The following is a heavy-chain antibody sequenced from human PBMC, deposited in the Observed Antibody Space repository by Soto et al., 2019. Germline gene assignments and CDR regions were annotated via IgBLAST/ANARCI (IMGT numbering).Heavy chain of an antibody. CDR2: IKKDGSEK. J-gene: IGHJ4*02. D-gene: IGHD4-17*01. CDR3: AREYYGGNSDY. CDR1: GFTFSSYW. Sequence: GGSLRLSCAASGFTFSSYWLTWVRQAPGKGLEWVANIKKDGSEKYYVDSVKGRFTISRDNAKNSLYLQMNSLRAEDTAVYYCAREYYGGNSDYWGQGTLVTVSS. V-gene: IGHV3-7*01.